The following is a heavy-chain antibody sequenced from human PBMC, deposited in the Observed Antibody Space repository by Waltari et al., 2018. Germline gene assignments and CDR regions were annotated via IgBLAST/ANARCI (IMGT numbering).Heavy chain of an antibody. Sequence: QITLKESGPTLVTPTHPLTLTCSVSGFSLTTHAVGVGWVRQPPGKALEWLALIYWNDNKPYSPSLKSRLTITNDSSKNQAVLTMTYMDPMYTATYYCAYANDILSGYFDYWGQGTLVTVSS. V-gene: IGHV2-5*01. CDR3: AYANDILSGYFDY. CDR1: GFSLTTHAVG. CDR2: IYWNDNK. D-gene: IGHD3-9*01. J-gene: IGHJ4*02.